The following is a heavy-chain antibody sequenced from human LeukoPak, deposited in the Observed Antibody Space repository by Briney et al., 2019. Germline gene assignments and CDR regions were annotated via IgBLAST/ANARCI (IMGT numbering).Heavy chain of an antibody. V-gene: IGHV4-39*01. CDR3: ASSSGWTNLDY. CDR1: GVSISTTHYY. CDR2: IFYSGST. J-gene: IGHJ4*02. Sequence: SETLSLTCAVSGVSISTTHYYWAWIRQPPGKTLEWIANIFYSGSTYYNLSLRSRVTISVDTSRNEFSLKLSSVAATDTAVYYCASSSGWTNLDYWGQGTLVTVSS. D-gene: IGHD6-19*01.